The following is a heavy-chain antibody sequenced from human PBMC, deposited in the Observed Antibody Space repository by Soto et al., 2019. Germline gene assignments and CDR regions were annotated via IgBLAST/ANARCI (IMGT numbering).Heavy chain of an antibody. J-gene: IGHJ6*02. Sequence: QEQLVQSGAEVKKPGSSVKVSCKVSGGTFSSHSINWVRQAPGQGPEWMGGIIPIFGTENYAQKFQGRVTITADESTSTAYMELSSLTSEDTALYYCSTSVYCSTTRCYYYYGLDVWGQGTTVIVSS. CDR1: GGTFSSHS. CDR3: STSVYCSTTRCYYYYGLDV. CDR2: IIPIFGTE. V-gene: IGHV1-69*01. D-gene: IGHD2-2*01.